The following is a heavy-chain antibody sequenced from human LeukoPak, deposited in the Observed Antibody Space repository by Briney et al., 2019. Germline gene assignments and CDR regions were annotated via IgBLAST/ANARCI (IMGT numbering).Heavy chain of an antibody. D-gene: IGHD3-22*01. Sequence: PSETLSLTCTVSGYSISNGYYWDWIRQPPGRGLEWIGNIYRSGSTSYNPSLKSRVTISVDTSKNQFSLKLSSVTAADTAVYYCARLYYYDSSGPHYYMDVWGKGITVTVSS. J-gene: IGHJ6*03. CDR3: ARLYYYDSSGPHYYMDV. CDR1: GYSISNGYY. V-gene: IGHV4-38-2*02. CDR2: IYRSGST.